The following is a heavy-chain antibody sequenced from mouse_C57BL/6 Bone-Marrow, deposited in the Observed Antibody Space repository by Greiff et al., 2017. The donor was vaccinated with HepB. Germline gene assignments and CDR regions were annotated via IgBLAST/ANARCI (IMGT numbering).Heavy chain of an antibody. J-gene: IGHJ3*01. D-gene: IGHD2-3*01. CDR1: GFTFSDYG. V-gene: IGHV5-17*01. CDR2: ISSGSSTI. Sequence: EVKLVESGGGLVKPGGSLKLPCAASGFTFSDYGMHWVRQAPEKGLEWVAYISSGSSTIYYADTVKGRFTISRDNAKNTLFLQMTSLRSEDTAMYYCARPDGYYVSWFAYRGQGTLVTASA. CDR3: ARPDGYYVSWFAY.